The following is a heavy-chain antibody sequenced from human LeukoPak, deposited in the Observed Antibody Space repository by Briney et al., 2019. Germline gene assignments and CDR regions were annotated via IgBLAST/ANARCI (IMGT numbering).Heavy chain of an antibody. V-gene: IGHV3-33*06. CDR3: AKAYCGGDCYSLVGAFDI. J-gene: IGHJ3*02. CDR1: GFTFSSYG. D-gene: IGHD2-21*02. Sequence: GRSLRLSCAASGFTFSSYGMHWVRQAPGKGLEWVAVIWYDGSNKYYADSVKGRFTISRDNSKNTLYLQMNSLRAGDTAVYYCAKAYCGGDCYSLVGAFDIWGQGTMVTVSS. CDR2: IWYDGSNK.